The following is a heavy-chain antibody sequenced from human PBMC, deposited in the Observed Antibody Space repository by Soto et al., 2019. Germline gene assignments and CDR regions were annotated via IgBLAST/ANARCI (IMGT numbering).Heavy chain of an antibody. D-gene: IGHD2-2*01. Sequence: GGSLRLSCAASGFTFSSYSMNWVRQAPGKGLEWVSSISSSSSYIYYADSVKGRFTISRDNAKNSLYLQMNSLRAEDTAVYYCAGAGTRVGTSPRAHFDYWGQGTLVTVSS. CDR3: AGAGTRVGTSPRAHFDY. V-gene: IGHV3-21*01. J-gene: IGHJ4*02. CDR1: GFTFSSYS. CDR2: ISSSSSYI.